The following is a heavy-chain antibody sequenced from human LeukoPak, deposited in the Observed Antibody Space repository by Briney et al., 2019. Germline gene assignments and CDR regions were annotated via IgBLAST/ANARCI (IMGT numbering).Heavy chain of an antibody. CDR2: IKQDGSEI. D-gene: IGHD4-11*01. CDR1: GFTFNNYW. V-gene: IGHV3-7*04. Sequence: PGGSLRLSCAASGFTFNNYWMSWVRQAPGKGLEWVANIKQDGSEIYYVDSVKGRFTISRDNTKNSVYLQMNSLRAEDTAVYYCARAPHYSNYGPYYYGMDVWGQGTTVTVSS. CDR3: ARAPHYSNYGPYYYGMDV. J-gene: IGHJ6*02.